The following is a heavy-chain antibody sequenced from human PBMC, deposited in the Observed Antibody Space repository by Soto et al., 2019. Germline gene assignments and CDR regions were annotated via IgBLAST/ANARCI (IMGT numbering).Heavy chain of an antibody. CDR3: AKDFDRYCSSTSCYTRWFDP. CDR2: ISYDGSNK. Sequence: GGSLRLSCAASGFTFSSYGMHWVRQAPGKGLEWVAVISYDGSNKYYADSVKGRFTISRDNSKNTLYLQMNSLRAEDTAVYYCAKDFDRYCSSTSCYTRWFDPWGQGTLVTVSS. CDR1: GFTFSSYG. V-gene: IGHV3-30*18. J-gene: IGHJ5*02. D-gene: IGHD2-2*02.